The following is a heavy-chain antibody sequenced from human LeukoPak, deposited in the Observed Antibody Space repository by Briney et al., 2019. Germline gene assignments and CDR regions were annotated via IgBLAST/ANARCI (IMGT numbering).Heavy chain of an antibody. V-gene: IGHV3-23*01. J-gene: IGHJ6*02. D-gene: IGHD3-9*01. Sequence: GGSLRLSCAASGFTFSSYAMSWVRQAPGKGLEWVSAISGSGGSTYYADSVKGRFTISRDNSKNTLYLQMNSLRAEDTAVYYCAKDGYDILTGYFEYYYYGMDVWGQGTTVIVSS. CDR2: ISGSGGST. CDR1: GFTFSSYA. CDR3: AKDGYDILTGYFEYYYYGMDV.